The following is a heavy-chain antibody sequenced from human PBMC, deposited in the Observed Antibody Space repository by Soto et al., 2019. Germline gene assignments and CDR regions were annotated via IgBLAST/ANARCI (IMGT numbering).Heavy chain of an antibody. Sequence: GASVKVSCKASGGTFSSYAISWVRQAPGQGLEWMGGIIPIFGTANYAQKFQGRVTITADESTSTAYMELSSLRSEDTAVYYCARAVKVWGSYRYSYYYYGMDVWGQGTTVTVSS. V-gene: IGHV1-69*13. CDR1: GGTFSSYA. CDR2: IIPIFGTA. J-gene: IGHJ6*02. CDR3: ARAVKVWGSYRYSYYYYGMDV. D-gene: IGHD3-16*02.